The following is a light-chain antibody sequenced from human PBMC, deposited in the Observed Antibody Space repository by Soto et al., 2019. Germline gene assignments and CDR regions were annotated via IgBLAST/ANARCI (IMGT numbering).Light chain of an antibody. V-gene: IGKV3-20*01. CDR2: DAS. Sequence: IVLTQSAGTLSLYPGERATLSCRASQTVGRDYLGWYQQKPGQAPRLLIYDASYRATGISDRFSGSGSGKDFTLTISRLEPEDFAVYFCQQYAAPPVTFGQGTRVEIK. CDR1: QTVGRDY. CDR3: QQYAAPPVT. J-gene: IGKJ1*01.